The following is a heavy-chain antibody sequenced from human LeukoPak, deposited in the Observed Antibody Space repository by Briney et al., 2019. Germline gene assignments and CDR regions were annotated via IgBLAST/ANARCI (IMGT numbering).Heavy chain of an antibody. CDR1: GGSISSGGYY. CDR2: IYYSGST. V-gene: IGHV4-31*03. Sequence: PSETLSLTCTVSGGSISSGGYYWSWIRQHPGKGLEWIGYIYYSGSTYYNPSLKSRVTISVDTSKNQFSLKLSSVTAADTAVYYCARERYYDFWSGYSNGMDVWGQGTTVTVSS. J-gene: IGHJ6*02. CDR3: ARERYYDFWSGYSNGMDV. D-gene: IGHD3-3*01.